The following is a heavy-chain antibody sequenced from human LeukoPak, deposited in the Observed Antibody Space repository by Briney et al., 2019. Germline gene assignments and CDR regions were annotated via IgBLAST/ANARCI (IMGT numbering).Heavy chain of an antibody. Sequence: GGSLRLSCAASGFTFSSYAMSWVRQAPGKGLEWVSAISGSGGSTYYADSVKGRFTISRDNSKNTLYLQMNSLRAEDTAVYYCAKMTIDAYYDFWSGYYMGYGMDVWGQGTTVTVSS. V-gene: IGHV3-23*01. J-gene: IGHJ6*02. CDR3: AKMTIDAYYDFWSGYYMGYGMDV. CDR2: ISGSGGST. CDR1: GFTFSSYA. D-gene: IGHD3-3*01.